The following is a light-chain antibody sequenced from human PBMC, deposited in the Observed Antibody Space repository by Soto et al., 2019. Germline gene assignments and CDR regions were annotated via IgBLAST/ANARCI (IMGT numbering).Light chain of an antibody. CDR3: SSYTSSSTLV. J-gene: IGLJ1*01. V-gene: IGLV2-14*01. CDR2: DVT. Sequence: QSALTQPASVSGSPGQSITISCTGTSSDVGGYNFVSWYQQHPGKAPKIMIYDVTNRPSGVSNRSSGSKSGNTASLTISGLQAEDEADYYCSSYTSSSTLVFGTGTKLTVL. CDR1: SSDVGGYNF.